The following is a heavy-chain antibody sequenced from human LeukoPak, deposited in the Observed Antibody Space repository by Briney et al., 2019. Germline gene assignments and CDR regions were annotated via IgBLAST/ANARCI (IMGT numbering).Heavy chain of an antibody. CDR3: ARASDLYCSSTSCYDY. CDR1: GGSISSYY. J-gene: IGHJ4*02. Sequence: PSETLSLTCTVSGGSISSYYWSWIRQPPGKGLEWIGYIYYSGSTNYNPSLKSRVTISVDTSKNQFSLKLSSVTAADTAVYYCARASDLYCSSTSCYDYWGQGTPVTVSS. D-gene: IGHD2-2*01. V-gene: IGHV4-59*01. CDR2: IYYSGST.